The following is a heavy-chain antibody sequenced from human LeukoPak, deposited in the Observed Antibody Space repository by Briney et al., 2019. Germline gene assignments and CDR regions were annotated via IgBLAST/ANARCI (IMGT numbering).Heavy chain of an antibody. CDR3: ATDPPSSGYYTGFDY. Sequence: ASVKVSCKVSGYTLTELSMHWVRQAPGKGLEWMGGFDPEDGETIYAQKFQVRVTMTEDTSTDTAYMELSSLRSEDTAVYYCATDPPSSGYYTGFDYWGQGTLVTVSS. D-gene: IGHD3-22*01. J-gene: IGHJ4*02. V-gene: IGHV1-24*01. CDR2: FDPEDGET. CDR1: GYTLTELS.